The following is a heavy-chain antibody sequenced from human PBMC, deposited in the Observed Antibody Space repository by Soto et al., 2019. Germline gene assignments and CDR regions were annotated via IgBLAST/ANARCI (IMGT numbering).Heavy chain of an antibody. CDR1: GGTFSSYA. J-gene: IGHJ6*02. D-gene: IGHD1-1*01. Sequence: SVKVSCKASGGTFSSYAISWVRQAPGQGLEWMGGIIPIFGIANYAQKFQGRVTITADESTSTAYMELSSLRSEDTAVYYCARGTGTGPYYYYYGMDVWGQGTTVTVSS. V-gene: IGHV1-69*13. CDR2: IIPIFGIA. CDR3: ARGTGTGPYYYYYGMDV.